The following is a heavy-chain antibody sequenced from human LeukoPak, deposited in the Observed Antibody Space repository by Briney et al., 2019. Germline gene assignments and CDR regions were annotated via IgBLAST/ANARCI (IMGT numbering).Heavy chain of an antibody. CDR2: FNPYSGDT. Sequence: ASVKVSCKASGYNLTGYYLHWVRQAPGHGLEWLGWFNPYSGDTHFPQKFQGRVTMTSDTSVSTASMELSGLRSDDTAVYYCARAGRSGVRAFHYYYYYMDVWGEGTPVTVSS. CDR3: ARAGRSGVRAFHYYYYYMDV. V-gene: IGHV1-2*02. D-gene: IGHD2-8*01. CDR1: GYNLTGYY. J-gene: IGHJ6*03.